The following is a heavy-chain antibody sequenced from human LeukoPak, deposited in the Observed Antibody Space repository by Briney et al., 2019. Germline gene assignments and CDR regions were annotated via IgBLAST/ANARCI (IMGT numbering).Heavy chain of an antibody. Sequence: ASVKVSCKASGYTFTGYYMHWVRQAPGQGLEGMGWINPNSGGTNYAQKFQGRVTMTRDTSISTVYMELSSLRSEDTAVYSCARDLYGANSGAFDIWGQGTMVTVSS. V-gene: IGHV1-2*02. J-gene: IGHJ3*02. D-gene: IGHD4-23*01. CDR1: GYTFTGYY. CDR2: INPNSGGT. CDR3: ARDLYGANSGAFDI.